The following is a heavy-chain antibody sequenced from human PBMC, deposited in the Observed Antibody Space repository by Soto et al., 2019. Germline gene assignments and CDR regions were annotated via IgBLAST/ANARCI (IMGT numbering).Heavy chain of an antibody. CDR2: IRNKGNGYST. CDR1: GLTFSDHY. D-gene: IGHD1-20*01. CDR3: ARRITGSPPADGGY. V-gene: IGHV3-72*01. J-gene: IGHJ4*02. Sequence: EVQLVESGGGLVQPGGSLRLSCVASGLTFSDHYMDWVRQAPGMGLEWVGRIRNKGNGYSTDYAASVKGRFTISRDDSQNSLYLQMNSLKFEDTAVYYCARRITGSPPADGGYWGQGTLVTVSS.